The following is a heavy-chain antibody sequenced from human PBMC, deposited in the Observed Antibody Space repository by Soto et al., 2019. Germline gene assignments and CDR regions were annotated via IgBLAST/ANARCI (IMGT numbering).Heavy chain of an antibody. CDR2: MNPNSGNT. CDR1: GYTVTSYD. J-gene: IGHJ4*02. CDR3: AREVVGGNLPN. D-gene: IGHD2-15*01. V-gene: IGHV1-8*01. Sequence: QVQLVQSGAEVKKPGASVKVSCKASGYTVTSYDINCVRQATGQGLEWMGWMNPNSGNTAYAQKFQGRVTMTRNTSISTAYMELSSLISEDTAVYYCAREVVGGNLPNWGQGTLVTVSS.